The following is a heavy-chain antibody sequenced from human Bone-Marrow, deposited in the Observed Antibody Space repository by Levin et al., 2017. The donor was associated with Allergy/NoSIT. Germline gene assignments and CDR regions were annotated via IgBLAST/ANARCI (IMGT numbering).Heavy chain of an antibody. CDR3: SRDLVEEVPSPIYYNGMDV. J-gene: IGHJ6*02. D-gene: IGHD5-24*01. V-gene: IGHV3-49*03. CDR2: MRSEIYGGTT. Sequence: GGSLRLSCTTSGFTFRRYSMSWIRQAPGRGLEWVGFMRSEIYGGTTEYATSVKGRFSISRDDSKGIAYLEMNSLKIEDTGVYYCSRDLVEEVPSPIYYNGMDVWGQGTTVTVSS. CDR1: GFTFRRYS.